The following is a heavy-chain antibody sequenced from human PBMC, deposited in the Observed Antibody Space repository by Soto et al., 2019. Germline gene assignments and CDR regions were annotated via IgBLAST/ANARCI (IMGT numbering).Heavy chain of an antibody. J-gene: IGHJ5*02. V-gene: IGHV6-1*01. CDR1: GDSVSSNSAA. CDR3: VRGSVRWRETYWFDP. CDR2: TYYRSKWYN. Sequence: SQTLSLTCAISGDSVSSNSAAWNWIRQSPSRGLEWLGRTYYRSKWYNDYAVSVKSRITINPDTSKNQFSLQLNSVTPEFFAVYYCVRGSVRWRETYWFDPWGQGTLVSVSS. D-gene: IGHD3-10*01.